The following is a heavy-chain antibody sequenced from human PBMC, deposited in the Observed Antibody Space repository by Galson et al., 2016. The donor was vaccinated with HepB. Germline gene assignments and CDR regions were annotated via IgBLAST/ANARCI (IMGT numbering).Heavy chain of an antibody. CDR3: AREGFCIGSTCYLNWFDP. CDR2: IYYSGST. J-gene: IGHJ5*02. V-gene: IGHV4-61*01. D-gene: IGHD2-15*01. CDR1: GGSVSSSSYY. Sequence: SETLSLTCSVSGGSVSSSSYYWSWIRQPPGKGLEWIGYIYYSGSTNYNPSLKSRVTISVDTSKNQFSLKLTSVTAADTAVYYCAREGFCIGSTCYLNWFDPWGQGTLVTVTS.